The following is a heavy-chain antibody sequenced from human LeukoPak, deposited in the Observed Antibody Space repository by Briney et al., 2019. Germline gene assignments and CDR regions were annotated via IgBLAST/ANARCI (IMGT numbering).Heavy chain of an antibody. CDR3: ARESISYGAFDI. CDR2: IYSGGST. Sequence: PGGSLRLSCAASGFTVSSNYMSWVRQAPGKGLEWVSVIYSGGSTYYADSVKGRFAISRDNSKNTLYLQMNSLRAEDTAVFYCARESISYGAFDIWGQGTMITVSS. J-gene: IGHJ3*02. D-gene: IGHD3-10*01. CDR1: GFTVSSNY. V-gene: IGHV3-53*01.